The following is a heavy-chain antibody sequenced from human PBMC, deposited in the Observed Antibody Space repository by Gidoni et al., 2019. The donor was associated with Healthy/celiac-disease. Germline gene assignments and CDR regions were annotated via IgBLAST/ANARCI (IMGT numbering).Heavy chain of an antibody. Sequence: QVPLPESCPGLAKPSETLSRTCTVSCCSISSYYWSWIRQHPGKGLEWIGYLYYSGSTNYNPSLKSRVTISVDTSKNQFSRKLSSVTAADTAVYYCARDSIGYSSGWFNWYFDLWGRGTLVTVSS. CDR3: ARDSIGYSSGWFNWYFDL. CDR2: LYYSGST. J-gene: IGHJ2*01. V-gene: IGHV4-59*01. CDR1: CCSISSYY. D-gene: IGHD6-19*01.